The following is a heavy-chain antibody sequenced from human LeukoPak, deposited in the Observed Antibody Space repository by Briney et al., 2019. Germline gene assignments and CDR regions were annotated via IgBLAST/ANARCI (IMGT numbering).Heavy chain of an antibody. CDR3: ARDRYSSGWYVNY. Sequence: GGSLRLSCAASGFTFSSYAMHWVRQAPGKGLEWVAVIWFDGSNKNYADSVKGRFTISRDNSKNTLYLQMNSLRAEDTAVYYCARDRYSSGWYVNYWGQGALVTVSS. J-gene: IGHJ4*02. V-gene: IGHV3-30*07. D-gene: IGHD6-19*01. CDR2: IWFDGSNK. CDR1: GFTFSSYA.